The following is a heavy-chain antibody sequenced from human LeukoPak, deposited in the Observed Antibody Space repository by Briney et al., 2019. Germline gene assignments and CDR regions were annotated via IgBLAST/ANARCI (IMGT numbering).Heavy chain of an antibody. D-gene: IGHD3-3*01. J-gene: IGHJ4*02. CDR1: GFTFSDHY. CDR2: SRIKGNRYTT. Sequence: PGGSLRLSCAASGFTFSDHYMDWVRQAPGKGLKGVGRSRIKGNRYTTQYAASVKGRFTISKDNAKNSLYLQMNSLRAEDTAVYYCARDYDFWSGYPLGYWGQGTLVTASS. CDR3: ARDYDFWSGYPLGY. V-gene: IGHV3-72*01.